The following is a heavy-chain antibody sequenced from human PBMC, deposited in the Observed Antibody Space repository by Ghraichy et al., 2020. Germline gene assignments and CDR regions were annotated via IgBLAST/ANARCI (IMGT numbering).Heavy chain of an antibody. D-gene: IGHD6-13*01. CDR3: ATENLPGIAAAGAPHY. CDR2: FDPEDGET. Sequence: ASVKVSCKVSGYTLTELSMHWVRQAPGKGLEWMGGFDPEDGETIYAQKFQGRVTMTEDTSTDTAYMELSSLRSEDTAVYYCATENLPGIAAAGAPHYWGQGTLVTVSS. CDR1: GYTLTELS. J-gene: IGHJ4*02. V-gene: IGHV1-24*01.